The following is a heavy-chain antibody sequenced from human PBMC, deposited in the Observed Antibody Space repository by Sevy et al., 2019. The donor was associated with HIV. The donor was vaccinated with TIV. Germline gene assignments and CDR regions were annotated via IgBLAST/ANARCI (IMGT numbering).Heavy chain of an antibody. V-gene: IGHV3-20*04. D-gene: IGHD3-22*01. CDR1: GFTFDDYG. J-gene: IGHJ5*02. Sequence: GGSLRLSCAASGFTFDDYGMSWVRQAPGKGLEWVSGIKWNGGSISYADSVRGRFTISRDNAKNSLYLQMNSLRAEDTAFYYCARSGDDSSGFYYWWFDPWGQGTLVTVSS. CDR3: ARSGDDSSGFYYWWFDP. CDR2: IKWNGGSI.